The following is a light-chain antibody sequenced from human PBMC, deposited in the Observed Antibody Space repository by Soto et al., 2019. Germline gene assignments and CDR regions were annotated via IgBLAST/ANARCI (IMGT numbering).Light chain of an antibody. CDR1: SIGRKS. CDR2: DDS. Sequence: SYVLTQPRSVSVAPGQTAGLTCSGASIGRKSVHWYQQRPGQAPVLVIFDDSDRPSGIPERFSGANSENTATLTIARVEAGDEADYYCQVWDTPSHHWVFGGGTKLTVL. CDR3: QVWDTPSHHWV. V-gene: IGLV3-21*02. J-gene: IGLJ3*02.